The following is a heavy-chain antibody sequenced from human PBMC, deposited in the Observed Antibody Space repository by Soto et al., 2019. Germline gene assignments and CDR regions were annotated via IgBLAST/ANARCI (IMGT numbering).Heavy chain of an antibody. D-gene: IGHD2-2*01. Sequence: QVQLVQSGAEVKKPGSSVKVSCKASGGTFGSYAISWVRQAPGQGLEWRGGIIPIPGTANYAQKFQGRVTIGADESTSTAYMELSSLRSEDTAVYYCARSQGSSTSLELYYYYYYGMDVWGQGTTVTVSS. V-gene: IGHV1-69*01. CDR2: IIPIPGTA. CDR3: ARSQGSSTSLELYYYYYYGMDV. J-gene: IGHJ6*02. CDR1: GGTFGSYA.